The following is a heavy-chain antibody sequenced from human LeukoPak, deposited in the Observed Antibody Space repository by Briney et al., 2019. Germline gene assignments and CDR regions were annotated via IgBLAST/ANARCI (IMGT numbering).Heavy chain of an antibody. D-gene: IGHD2/OR15-2a*01. CDR3: AREKDVSEYYIGMYV. J-gene: IGHJ6*02. CDR2: VYSGGTT. V-gene: IGHV3-23*03. Sequence: GGSLRLSCAASGFTFSSYAMSWVRQAPGKGLEWVSLVYSGGTTYHADSVKGRFTISRDNSKNTLYLQMNSLRAEDTAVYYCAREKDVSEYYIGMYVWGQGTTVTVSS. CDR1: GFTFSSYA.